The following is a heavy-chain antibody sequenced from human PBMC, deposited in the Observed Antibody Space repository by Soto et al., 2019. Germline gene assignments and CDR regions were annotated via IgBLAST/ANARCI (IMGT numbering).Heavy chain of an antibody. D-gene: IGHD1-20*01. CDR2: ISYDGSNK. CDR1: GFTFSSYA. CDR3: AREEVSARKHYGLDV. V-gene: IGHV3-30-3*01. J-gene: IGHJ6*02. Sequence: QVPLVESGGGVVQPGRSLRLSCAASGFTFSSYAMHWVRQAPGKGREWVAIISYDGSNKYYADSVKGRFTISRDNSKNTLYLQMNSLRAEDTAVYYCAREEVSARKHYGLDVWGQGTTVTVSS.